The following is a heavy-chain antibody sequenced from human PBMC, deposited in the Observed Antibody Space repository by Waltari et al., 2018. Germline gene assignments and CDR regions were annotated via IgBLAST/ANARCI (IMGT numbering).Heavy chain of an antibody. CDR1: GDSISGSNYY. CDR3: VRPGSSVGWYYFDY. J-gene: IGHJ4*02. CDR2: ISYSGTT. Sequence: QLQLQELGPGLVKPSETLSLTCTVSGDSISGSNYYWGWIRQPPGQGLEWIGSISYSGTTYCNPSLKSRVTMSVDTSKNQFSLNLSSVTAADTAVFYCVRPGSSVGWYYFDYWGQGTLVTVSS. V-gene: IGHV4-39*01. D-gene: IGHD6-19*01.